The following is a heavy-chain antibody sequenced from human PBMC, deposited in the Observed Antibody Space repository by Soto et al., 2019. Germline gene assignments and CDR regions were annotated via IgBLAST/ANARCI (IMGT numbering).Heavy chain of an antibody. CDR1: GFTFSNAW. Sequence: GGSLRLSCAASGFTFSNAWMSWVRQAPGKGLEWVGRIKSKTDGGTTDYAAPVKGRFTISRDDSKNTLYLQMNSLKTEDTAVYYCTTHQGRYYYYYYMDVWGKGTTVTVSS. J-gene: IGHJ6*03. CDR2: IKSKTDGGTT. V-gene: IGHV3-15*01. CDR3: TTHQGRYYYYYYMDV.